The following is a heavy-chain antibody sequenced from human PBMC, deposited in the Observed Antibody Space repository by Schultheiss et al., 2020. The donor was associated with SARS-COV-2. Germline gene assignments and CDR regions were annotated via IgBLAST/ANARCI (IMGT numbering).Heavy chain of an antibody. J-gene: IGHJ4*02. Sequence: LTCTVSGGSISSGGYYWSWIRQPPGKGLEWIGEINHSGSTNYNPSLKSRVTISVDTSKNQFSLKLSSVTAADTAVYYCAREGYTYRWGQGTLVTVSS. CDR1: GGSISSGGYY. V-gene: IGHV4-39*07. D-gene: IGHD6-13*01. CDR2: INHSGST. CDR3: AREGYTYR.